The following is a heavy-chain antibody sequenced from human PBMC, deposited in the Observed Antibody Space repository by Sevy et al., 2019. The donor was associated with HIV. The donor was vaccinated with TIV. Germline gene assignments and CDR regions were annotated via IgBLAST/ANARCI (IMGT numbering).Heavy chain of an antibody. CDR2: IYYSGST. CDR1: GGSISSYY. CDR3: ARIKRLTMVRGVSSFGAFDI. J-gene: IGHJ3*02. Sequence: SETLSLTCTVSGGSISSYYWSWIRQPPGKGLEWIGYIYYSGSTNYNPSLKSRVTISVDTSKNQFSLKLSSVTAADTAVYYCARIKRLTMVRGVSSFGAFDIWGQGTMVTVSS. D-gene: IGHD3-10*01. V-gene: IGHV4-59*01.